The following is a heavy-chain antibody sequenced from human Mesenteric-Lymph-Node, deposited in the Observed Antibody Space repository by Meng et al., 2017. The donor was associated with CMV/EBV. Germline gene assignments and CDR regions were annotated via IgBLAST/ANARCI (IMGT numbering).Heavy chain of an antibody. V-gene: IGHV4-59*01. J-gene: IGHJ4*02. CDR3: ARATVWSGNYLYFDS. Sequence: LRLSCTVSGGSINSYYWNWIRQPPGKGLEWIGYMYYSGSTSYNPSLKSRLTISVDTSKNQFSLKLSSVTSADTAVYYCARATVWSGNYLYFDSWGQGTLVTVSS. CDR1: GGSINSYY. CDR2: MYYSGST. D-gene: IGHD3-3*01.